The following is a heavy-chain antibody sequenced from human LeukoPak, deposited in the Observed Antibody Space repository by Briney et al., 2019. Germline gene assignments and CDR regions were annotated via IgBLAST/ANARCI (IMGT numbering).Heavy chain of an antibody. V-gene: IGHV3-23*01. CDR3: AKALNYWYFDL. CDR1: GFTFSSYD. CDR2: SGGDGGST. J-gene: IGHJ2*01. Sequence: GGSLRLSCAASGFTFSSYDMSWVRQAPGKGLEWVSASGGDGGSTYAASVKGRFTISRDNSKNTLYLQMNSLRAEDTATYYCAKALNYWYFDLWGRGNLVTVSS.